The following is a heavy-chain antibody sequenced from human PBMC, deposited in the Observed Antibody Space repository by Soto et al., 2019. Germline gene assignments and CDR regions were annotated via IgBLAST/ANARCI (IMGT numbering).Heavy chain of an antibody. Sequence: KPSETLSLTCSVSGGSISSGGYYWICIRQHQGKGLGWIGYISSLGGSVYNPSLKSRVTISVDTSKNQFALKLISVTAADTAVYYCARDDGTAMVDFWGQGILVTVSS. CDR1: GGSISSGGYY. V-gene: IGHV4-31*03. CDR2: ISSLGGS. J-gene: IGHJ4*02. CDR3: ARDDGTAMVDF. D-gene: IGHD5-18*01.